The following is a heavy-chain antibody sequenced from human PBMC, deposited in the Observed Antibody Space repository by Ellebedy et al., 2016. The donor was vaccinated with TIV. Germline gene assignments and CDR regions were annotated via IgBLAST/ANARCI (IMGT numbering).Heavy chain of an antibody. CDR2: ISYDGSNK. Sequence: GGSLRLXCAASGFTFSSYAMHWVRQAPGKGLEWVAVISYDGSNKYYADSVKGRFTISRDNSKNTLYLQMNSLRAEDTAVYYCASLTTVTGYWGQGTLVTVSS. CDR3: ASLTTVTGY. D-gene: IGHD4-17*01. CDR1: GFTFSSYA. V-gene: IGHV3-30-3*01. J-gene: IGHJ4*02.